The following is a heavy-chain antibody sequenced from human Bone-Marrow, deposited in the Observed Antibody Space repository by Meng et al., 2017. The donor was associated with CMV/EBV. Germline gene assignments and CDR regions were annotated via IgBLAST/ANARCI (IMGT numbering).Heavy chain of an antibody. V-gene: IGHV3-30*02. D-gene: IGHD2-2*01. CDR2: IRYDGSNK. CDR1: GFTFSSYG. CDR3: AKFVVVPAATDY. Sequence: GESLKISCAASGFTFSSYGMHWVRQAPGKGLEWVAFIRYDGSNKYYADSVKGRFTISRDNSKNTLYLQMNSLRAEDTAVYYCAKFVVVPAATDYWGQATLATFSS. J-gene: IGHJ4*02.